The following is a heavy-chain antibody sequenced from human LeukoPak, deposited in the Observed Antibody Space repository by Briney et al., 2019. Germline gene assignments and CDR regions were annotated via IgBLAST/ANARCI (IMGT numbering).Heavy chain of an antibody. Sequence: PGGSLRLSCAASGFTFSSYSMNWVRQAPGKGLEWVSYISSSSSTIYYADSVKGRFTISRDNAKNSLYLQMNSLRDEDTAVYYCARSARLGQNNLGNLAIDYWGQGTLVTVSS. V-gene: IGHV3-48*02. D-gene: IGHD3-16*01. CDR1: GFTFSSYS. CDR2: ISSSSSTI. J-gene: IGHJ4*02. CDR3: ARSARLGQNNLGNLAIDY.